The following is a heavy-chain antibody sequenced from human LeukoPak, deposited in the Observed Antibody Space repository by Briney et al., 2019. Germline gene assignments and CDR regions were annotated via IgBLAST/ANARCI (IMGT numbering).Heavy chain of an antibody. CDR3: TSPTGSFDY. Sequence: PGGSLTLSCAASGFTFSGSAMHWVRQASGKGLEWVGRIRSKANSYATAYAASVKGRFTISRDDSKNTAYLQMNSLKTEDTAVYYCTSPTGSFDYWGQGTLVTVSS. CDR2: IRSKANSYAT. CDR1: GFTFSGSA. J-gene: IGHJ4*02. V-gene: IGHV3-73*01. D-gene: IGHD1-14*01.